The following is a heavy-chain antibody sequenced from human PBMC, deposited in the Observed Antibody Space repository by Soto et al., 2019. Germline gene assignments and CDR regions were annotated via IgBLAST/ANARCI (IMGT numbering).Heavy chain of an antibody. CDR2: TYYRSKWYN. CDR1: GDSVSSNSAA. CDR3: ARESSGWPYYYYYYGMDV. D-gene: IGHD6-19*01. J-gene: IGHJ6*02. Sequence: SQTLSLTCAISGDSVSSNSAAWNWIRQSPSRGLEWLGRTYYRSKWYNDYAVSVKSRITINPDTSKNQLSLQLNSVTPEDTAVYYCARESSGWPYYYYYYGMDVWGQGTTVTVSS. V-gene: IGHV6-1*01.